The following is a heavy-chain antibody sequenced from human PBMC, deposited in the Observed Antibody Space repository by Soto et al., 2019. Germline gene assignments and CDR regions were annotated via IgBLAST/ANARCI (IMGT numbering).Heavy chain of an antibody. CDR1: GFTVCSYS. CDR3: ARIPPNARGY. J-gene: IGHJ4*02. V-gene: IGHV3-21*01. D-gene: IGHD1-1*01. CDR2: ISSSSSYI. Sequence: PGGSLRLSCAASGFTVCSYSMNWVRQAPGKGLEWVSFISSSSSYIYYADSVKGRFTISRDNAKNSLYLQMNSLRAEDTAVYYCARIPPNARGYWGQGTLVTVSS.